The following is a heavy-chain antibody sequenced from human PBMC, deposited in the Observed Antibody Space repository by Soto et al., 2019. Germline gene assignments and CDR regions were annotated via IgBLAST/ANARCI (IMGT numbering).Heavy chain of an antibody. CDR3: ARGEQYSGRIFDY. CDR1: GDSVSSNSAG. Sequence: SQTLSLTCAITGDSVSSNSAGWSWVRQSPSRGLEXLGXTYXXSXXXXXYXXSVRGQITINPDTSKDQYSLQLNSVTPEDTAVYFCARGEQYSGRIFDYWGQGTLVTV. D-gene: IGHD1-26*01. CDR2: TYXXSXXXX. J-gene: IGHJ4*01. V-gene: IGHV6-1*01.